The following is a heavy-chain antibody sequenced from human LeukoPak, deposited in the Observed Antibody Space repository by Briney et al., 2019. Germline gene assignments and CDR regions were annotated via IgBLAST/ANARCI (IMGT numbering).Heavy chain of an antibody. D-gene: IGHD3-9*01. CDR3: ASAPYDVLTGRDSQNSFDY. V-gene: IGHV1-18*01. CDR2: ISAYNGNT. Sequence: ASVKVSCKASGYSFPSYDITWVRQAPGQGLEWMGWISAYNGNTNSARKLQGRVTMTTDTSTNTAYIEVRSLRSDDTAVYYCASAPYDVLTGRDSQNSFDYWGQGTLVTVSS. J-gene: IGHJ4*02. CDR1: GYSFPSYD.